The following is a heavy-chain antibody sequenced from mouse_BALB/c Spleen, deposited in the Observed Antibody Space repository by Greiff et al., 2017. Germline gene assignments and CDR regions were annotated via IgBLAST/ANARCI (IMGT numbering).Heavy chain of an antibody. CDR1: GFTFSSFG. Sequence: EVMLVESGGGLVQPGGSRKLSCAASGFTFSSFGMHWVRQAPEKGLEWVAYISSGSSTIYYADTVKGRFTISRDNAKNALILQMTSLRSEDTAMYYCARDPYYYGGSYAMDYWGQGTSVTVSS. J-gene: IGHJ4*01. V-gene: IGHV5-17*02. D-gene: IGHD1-1*01. CDR3: ARDPYYYGGSYAMDY. CDR2: ISSGSSTI.